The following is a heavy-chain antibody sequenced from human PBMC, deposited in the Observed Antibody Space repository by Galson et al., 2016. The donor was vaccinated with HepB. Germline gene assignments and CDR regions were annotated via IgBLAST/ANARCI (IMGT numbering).Heavy chain of an antibody. Sequence: SLRLSCAASGFTFSSYWMHWVRQAPGKGLVWVSRINSDGSSTSYADFVKGRFTISRDNTKNSLYLQMNSLRAEDTAVYYCARVGVSANYDFWSGYYGHYGMDVWGQGTTVTVSS. J-gene: IGHJ6*02. CDR3: ARVGVSANYDFWSGYYGHYGMDV. CDR2: INSDGSST. D-gene: IGHD3-3*01. CDR1: GFTFSSYW. V-gene: IGHV3-74*01.